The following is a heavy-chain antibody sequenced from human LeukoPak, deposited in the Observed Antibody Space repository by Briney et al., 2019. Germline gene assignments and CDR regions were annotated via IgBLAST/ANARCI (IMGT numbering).Heavy chain of an antibody. D-gene: IGHD3-9*01. CDR1: GDSISSGDDY. V-gene: IGHV4-39*01. CDR3: ASQQLRYFDWLAPGN. Sequence: SQTLSLTCIVSGDSISSGDDYWTWIRQPPGKGLEWIGSIYYSGSTYYNPSLKSQVTISVDTSKNQFSLKLSSVTDAETAVYYCASQQLRYFDWLAPGNWGQGTLVTVSS. CDR2: IYYSGST. J-gene: IGHJ4*02.